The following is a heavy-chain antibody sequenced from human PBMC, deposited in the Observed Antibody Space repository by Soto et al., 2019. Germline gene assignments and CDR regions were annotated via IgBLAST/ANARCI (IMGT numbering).Heavy chain of an antibody. CDR2: MNPYSGNT. V-gene: IGHV1-8*01. Sequence: ASVKVSCKASGYAFDTYDITWVRQATGQGLEWLGWMNPYSGNTGYAPKFQARITMTRDISIGTAYLELSNLRFDDTAVYDCARMLSGYFGYWGQGTQVTVSS. J-gene: IGHJ4*02. CDR3: ARMLSGYFGY. D-gene: IGHD2-15*01. CDR1: GYAFDTYD.